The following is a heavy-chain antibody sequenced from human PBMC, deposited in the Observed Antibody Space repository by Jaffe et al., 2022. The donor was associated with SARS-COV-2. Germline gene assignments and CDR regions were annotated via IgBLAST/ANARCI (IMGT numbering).Heavy chain of an antibody. CDR1: GYSFSTSW. CDR3: ARHFRMDV. CDR2: IYPGDTDT. J-gene: IGHJ6*02. V-gene: IGHV5-51*01. Sequence: EVQLVQSGAEVKKPGESLKISCKGSGYSFSTSWIGWVRQMPGKGLEWMGTIYPGDTDTRYSPSFQGQVTISADKSIDTAYLQWSSLKASDTAIYYCARHFRMDVWGQGTTVTVSS.